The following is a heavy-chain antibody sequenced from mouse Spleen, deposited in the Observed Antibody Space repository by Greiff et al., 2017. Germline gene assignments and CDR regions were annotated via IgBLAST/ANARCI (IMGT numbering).Heavy chain of an antibody. CDR1: GYTFTDYY. CDR3: AWGRDYFDY. CDR2: INPNNGGT. J-gene: IGHJ2*01. Sequence: EVQLQQSGPELVKPGASVKISCKASGYTFTDYYMNWVKQSHGKSLEWIGDINPNNGGTSYNQKFKGKATLTVDKSSSTAYMELRSLTSEDSAVYYCAWGRDYFDYWGQGTTLTVSS. V-gene: IGHV1-26*01.